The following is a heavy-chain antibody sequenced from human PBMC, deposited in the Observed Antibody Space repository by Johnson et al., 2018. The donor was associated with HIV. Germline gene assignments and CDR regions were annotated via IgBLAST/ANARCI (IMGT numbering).Heavy chain of an antibody. CDR3: ARESIHSSGWSPEAFDI. CDR1: GFTSRRYA. J-gene: IGHJ3*02. V-gene: IGHV3-30*03. Sequence: QVQLVESGGGVVQPGRSLRLPCAASGFTSRRYAMHWVRQPPGKGLAWVAIISYDGNNVSYVDSLKGRFNIPRDKSKNSLYLQMNSLRAEDTAVYECARESIHSSGWSPEAFDIWGQGTMVTVSS. D-gene: IGHD6-19*01. CDR2: ISYDGNNV.